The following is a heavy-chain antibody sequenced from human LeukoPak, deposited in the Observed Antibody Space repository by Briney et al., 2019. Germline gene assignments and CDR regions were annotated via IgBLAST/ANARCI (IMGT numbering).Heavy chain of an antibody. Sequence: ASVKVSCKASGGTFSSYAISWVRQAPGQGLEWMGGIIPIFGTANYAQKFQGRVTITTDESTSTAYMELSSLRSEDTAVYYCARAYCSGGSRYSEGYYFDYWGQGTLVTVSS. D-gene: IGHD2-15*01. J-gene: IGHJ4*02. V-gene: IGHV1-69*05. CDR1: GGTFSSYA. CDR3: ARAYCSGGSRYSEGYYFDY. CDR2: IIPIFGTA.